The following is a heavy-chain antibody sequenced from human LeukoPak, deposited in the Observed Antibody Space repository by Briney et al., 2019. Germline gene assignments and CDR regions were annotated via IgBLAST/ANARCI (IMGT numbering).Heavy chain of an antibody. CDR2: ISSSGSTI. J-gene: IGHJ6*04. CDR3: AGHGIRVIGGV. V-gene: IGHV3-48*03. CDR1: GFTFSSYE. D-gene: IGHD3-3*02. Sequence: QAGGSLRLSCAASGFTFSSYEMNWVRQAPGKGLEWVSYISSSGSTIYYADSVKGRFTISRDNAKNSLYLQMKNLRAEDTAVYYCAGHGIRVIGGVWGKGTTVTISS.